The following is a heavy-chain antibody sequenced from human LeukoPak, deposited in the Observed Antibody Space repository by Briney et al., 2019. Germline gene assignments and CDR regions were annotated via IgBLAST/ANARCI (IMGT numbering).Heavy chain of an antibody. CDR3: ARFTADDAFDI. CDR2: ISAQNGNT. Sequence: GASVKVSCKSSGYMFTSHGIHWLRQAPGQGLEWMGWISAQNGNTNYVQHLLGRVTMTRDTSATTAYMELSSLRSEDTAVYYCARFTADDAFDIWGQGTMVTVSS. V-gene: IGHV1-18*01. J-gene: IGHJ3*02. D-gene: IGHD3-16*01. CDR1: GYMFTSHG.